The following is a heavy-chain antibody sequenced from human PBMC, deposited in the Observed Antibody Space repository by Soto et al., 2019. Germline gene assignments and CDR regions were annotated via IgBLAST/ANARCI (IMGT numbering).Heavy chain of an antibody. J-gene: IGHJ6*02. Sequence: QLVESGGALVQPGESLKLSCAASGFSFSGSAIQWVRQAPGKGLEWVGRIRTDANTYATAYAASVTGRFTISRDDSRNTAYLQMNSLKTEDTAVYFCTRRQFYYFGLDVWGQGTTVIFSS. CDR1: GFSFSGSA. D-gene: IGHD6-19*01. CDR3: TRRQFYYFGLDV. V-gene: IGHV3-73*02. CDR2: IRTDANTYAT.